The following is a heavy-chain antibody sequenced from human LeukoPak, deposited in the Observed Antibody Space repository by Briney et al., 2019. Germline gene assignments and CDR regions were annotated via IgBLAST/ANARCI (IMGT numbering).Heavy chain of an antibody. CDR2: IYYSGST. J-gene: IGHJ5*02. CDR3: ARRRIVVVPAAIRSGWFDP. D-gene: IGHD2-2*01. CDR1: GGSISSYY. Sequence: SETLSLTCTVSGGSISSYYWSWIRQPPGKGLEWIGYIYYSGSTNYNPSLKSRVTISVDTSKNQFSLKLSSVTAADTAVYYCARRRIVVVPAAIRSGWFDPWGQGTLVTVSS. V-gene: IGHV4-59*12.